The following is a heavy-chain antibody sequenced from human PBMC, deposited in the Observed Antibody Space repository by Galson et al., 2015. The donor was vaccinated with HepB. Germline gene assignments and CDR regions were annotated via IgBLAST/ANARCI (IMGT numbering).Heavy chain of an antibody. J-gene: IGHJ3*02. V-gene: IGHV3-23*01. D-gene: IGHD6-19*01. CDR1: GFTFNRDV. CDR2: ITDSGDTT. Sequence: SLRLSCAAFGFTFNRDVMSWVRQAPGKGLEWVSAITDSGDTTYYADSVKGRFTISRDSSKNTLYLQMNSLRAEDTAVYYCARDEAVAGSGAFDIWGQGTMVTVSS. CDR3: ARDEAVAGSGAFDI.